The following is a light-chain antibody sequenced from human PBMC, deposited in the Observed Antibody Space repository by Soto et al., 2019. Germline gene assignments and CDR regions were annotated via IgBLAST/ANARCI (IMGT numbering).Light chain of an antibody. J-gene: IGKJ5*01. CDR2: GAS. Sequence: EIVMTQSPATLSVSPGERATLSCRASQSVSSNLAWYHQKPGQTPRLVLYGASTRATGIPARFSGSGSGTEFTLTISSLQSEDFAVYYCQQYSNWPMTFGQGTRLEIK. CDR1: QSVSSN. V-gene: IGKV3-15*01. CDR3: QQYSNWPMT.